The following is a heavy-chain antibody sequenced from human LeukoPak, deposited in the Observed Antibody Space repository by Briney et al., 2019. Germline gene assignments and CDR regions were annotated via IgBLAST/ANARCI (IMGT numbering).Heavy chain of an antibody. CDR1: GFTFSSYS. Sequence: GGSLRLSCAASGFTFSSYSMNWVRQAPGKGLEWVSYSSYSSSTIFYADSVKGRFTISRGNAKNSLYLQMNSLRAEDTAVYYCARESPRRAVTGMDYWGQGTLVTVSS. CDR2: SSYSSSTI. CDR3: ARESPRRAVTGMDY. V-gene: IGHV3-48*01. J-gene: IGHJ4*02. D-gene: IGHD6-19*01.